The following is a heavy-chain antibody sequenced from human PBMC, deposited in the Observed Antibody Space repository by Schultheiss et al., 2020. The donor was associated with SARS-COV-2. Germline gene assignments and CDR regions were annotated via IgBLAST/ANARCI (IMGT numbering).Heavy chain of an antibody. CDR2: ISSSSSTI. Sequence: GGSLRLSCAASGFTVSSNYMSWVRQAPGKGLEWVSYISSSSSTIYYADSVKGRFTISRDNAKNTLYLQMNSLRAEDTAVYYCAKRIAAAGNYYYYGMDVWGQGTTVTVSS. CDR3: AKRIAAAGNYYYYGMDV. D-gene: IGHD6-13*01. V-gene: IGHV3-48*01. CDR1: GFTVSSNY. J-gene: IGHJ6*02.